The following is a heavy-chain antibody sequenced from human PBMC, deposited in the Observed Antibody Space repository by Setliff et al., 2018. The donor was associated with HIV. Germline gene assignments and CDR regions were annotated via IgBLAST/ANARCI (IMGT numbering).Heavy chain of an antibody. CDR1: GGSFSDNY. Sequence: PSETLSLTCAVYGGSFSDNYWSGSRQSPGKGLEWIGEINHSGRTKYSPSPRSRVSISVDTSKTQFSLKLSSVTAADMAVYYCARVSSTYWYSIFRNYYYHMDVWGKGTTVTV. CDR2: INHSGRT. J-gene: IGHJ6*03. V-gene: IGHV4-34*01. D-gene: IGHD2-8*02. CDR3: ARVSSTYWYSIFRNYYYHMDV.